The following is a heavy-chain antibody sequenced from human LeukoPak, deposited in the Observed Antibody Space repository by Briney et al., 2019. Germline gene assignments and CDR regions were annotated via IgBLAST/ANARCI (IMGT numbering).Heavy chain of an antibody. CDR2: INGLGDGT. CDR1: GFSFTSYA. V-gene: IGHV3-23*01. Sequence: GGSLRLSCTASGFSFTSYALSWIRQAPGKGLEWVSGINGLGDGTYYADSVKGRFSISRDNSRNTMYLQMNSLGAEDTAVHYCAKDRPNGMDAWGQGTTVTVSS. CDR3: AKDRPNGMDA. J-gene: IGHJ6*02.